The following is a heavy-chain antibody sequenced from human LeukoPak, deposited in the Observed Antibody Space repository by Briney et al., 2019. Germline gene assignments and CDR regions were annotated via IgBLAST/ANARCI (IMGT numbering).Heavy chain of an antibody. CDR2: IYHSGST. J-gene: IGHJ4*02. Sequence: SETLSLTCTVSGGSISTYYWSWIRQPPGKGLEWIGYIYHSGSTNYNPSLKSRVTISVDTSSNQFSLKLSSVTAADTAVYYCARLPAGSGSLSYFDYWGQGTLATVSS. V-gene: IGHV4-59*08. CDR3: ARLPAGSGSLSYFDY. CDR1: GGSISTYY. D-gene: IGHD3-10*01.